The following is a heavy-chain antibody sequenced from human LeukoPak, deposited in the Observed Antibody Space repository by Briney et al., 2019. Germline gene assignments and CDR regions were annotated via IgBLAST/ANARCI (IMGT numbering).Heavy chain of an antibody. CDR3: ARRVPRYCSGGSCGKVYYYYYYGMDV. CDR2: INHSGST. V-gene: IGHV4-34*01. CDR1: GGSFSGYY. D-gene: IGHD2-15*01. J-gene: IGHJ6*02. Sequence: SETLSLTCAVYGGSFSGYYWSWIRQPPGKGLECLGEINHSGSTNYNPSLKSRVTISVDTSKIQFSLKLSSVTAADTAVYYCARRVPRYCSGGSCGKVYYYYYYGMDVWGQGTTVTVSS.